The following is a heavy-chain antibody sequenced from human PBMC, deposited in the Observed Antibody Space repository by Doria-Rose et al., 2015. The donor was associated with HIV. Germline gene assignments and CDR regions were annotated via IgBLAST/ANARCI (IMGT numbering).Heavy chain of an antibody. J-gene: IGHJ4*02. Sequence: QITLKEPGPVLVKPTETLTLTCTVSGVSLSSPGMGVSWIRQPPGKALEWLANIFTDDERYYKTSLKSRLTISRGTSKSQVVPTMTDMDPVDTATYYCARIKSSRWYHKYYFDFWGQGTLVIVSA. D-gene: IGHD6-13*01. CDR2: IFTDDER. V-gene: IGHV2-26*01. CDR3: ARIKSSRWYHKYYFDF. CDR1: GVSLSSPGMG.